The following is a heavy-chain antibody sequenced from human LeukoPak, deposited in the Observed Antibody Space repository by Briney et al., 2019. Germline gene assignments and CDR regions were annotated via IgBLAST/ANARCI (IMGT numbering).Heavy chain of an antibody. V-gene: IGHV3-23*01. CDR2: ISGSGGST. Sequence: PGGSLRPSCAASGFTFSSYATSWVRQAPGKGLEWVSAISGSGGSTYYADSVKGRFTISRDNSKNTLYLQMNSLRAEDTAVYYCAKDSGSYFGLFDYWGQGTLVTVSS. D-gene: IGHD1-26*01. CDR1: GFTFSSYA. J-gene: IGHJ4*02. CDR3: AKDSGSYFGLFDY.